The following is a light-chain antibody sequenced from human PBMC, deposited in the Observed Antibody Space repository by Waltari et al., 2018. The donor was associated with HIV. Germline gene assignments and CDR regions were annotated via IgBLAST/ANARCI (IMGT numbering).Light chain of an antibody. V-gene: IGKV1-5*03. Sequence: DIQMTQSPSTLSASVGDRVTITCRASQNINSWLAWYQQKPGKAPKLLIYRASNLQSGVPSRFSGSESGTEFTLTSSSLQPDDFATYYCLQYDNLWTFGQGTKVDIK. CDR3: LQYDNLWT. CDR2: RAS. J-gene: IGKJ1*01. CDR1: QNINSW.